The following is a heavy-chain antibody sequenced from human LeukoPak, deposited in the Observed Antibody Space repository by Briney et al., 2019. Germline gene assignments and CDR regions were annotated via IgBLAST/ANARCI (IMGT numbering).Heavy chain of an antibody. CDR2: ISGSGGST. CDR3: AKSGYYDILTGYYNGYFDY. Sequence: PGGSLRLSCAASGFTFSSYAMSWVRQAPGKGLEWVSAISGSGGSTYYADSVKGRFTISRDNSKNTLYLQMNSLRAEDTAVYYFAKSGYYDILTGYYNGYFDYWGQGTLVTVSS. CDR1: GFTFSSYA. J-gene: IGHJ4*02. D-gene: IGHD3-9*01. V-gene: IGHV3-23*01.